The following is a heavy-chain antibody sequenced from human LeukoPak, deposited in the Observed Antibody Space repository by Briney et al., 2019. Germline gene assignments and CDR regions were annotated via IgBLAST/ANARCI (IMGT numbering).Heavy chain of an antibody. CDR3: ARGGSMATMDY. CDR2: INIGSNSI. D-gene: IGHD5-24*01. Sequence: GGSLRLSCAASGFAFSSYSMNWVRQAPGKGLEWISYINIGSNSILYADSVKGRFTISRDDAKNSLYLQMNSLRAEDTAVYYCARGGSMATMDYWGQGTLVTVSS. V-gene: IGHV3-48*01. CDR1: GFAFSSYS. J-gene: IGHJ4*02.